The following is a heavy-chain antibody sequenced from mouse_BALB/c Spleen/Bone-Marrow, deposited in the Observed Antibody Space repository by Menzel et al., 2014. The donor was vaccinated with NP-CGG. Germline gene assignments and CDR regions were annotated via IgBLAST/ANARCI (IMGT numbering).Heavy chain of an antibody. CDR3: ARDRSYYGMDY. CDR1: GFSLTSYG. CDR2: IWAGGST. J-gene: IGHJ4*01. V-gene: IGHV2-9*02. Sequence: VNVVESGPGLVAPSQSLSITCTVSGFSLTSYGVHWVRQPPGKGLEWLGVIWAGGSTNYNSALMSRLSISKDNSKSRVFLKMNSLQTDDTAMYYCARDRSYYGMDYWGQGTSVTVSS.